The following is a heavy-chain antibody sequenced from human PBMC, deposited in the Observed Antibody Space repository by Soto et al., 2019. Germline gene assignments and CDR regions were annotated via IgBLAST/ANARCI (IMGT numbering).Heavy chain of an antibody. D-gene: IGHD3-9*01. Sequence: SETLSLTCTVSGGSISSYYWSWIRQPPGKGLEWIGYIYYSGSTNYNPSLKSRVTISVDTSKNQFSLKLSSVTAADTAVYYCARSHYDILTGYWPWYFDYWGQGTLVTVSS. V-gene: IGHV4-59*01. CDR1: GGSISSYY. CDR2: IYYSGST. CDR3: ARSHYDILTGYWPWYFDY. J-gene: IGHJ4*02.